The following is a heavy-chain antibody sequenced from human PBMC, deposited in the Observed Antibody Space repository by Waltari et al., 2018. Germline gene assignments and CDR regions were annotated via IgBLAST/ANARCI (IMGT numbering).Heavy chain of an antibody. J-gene: IGHJ4*02. CDR2: IYHSGST. V-gene: IGHV4-38-2*01. Sequence: QVQLQESGPGLVKPSETLSLTCAVSGYSISSGYYWGWIRQPPGKGLEWIGSIYHSGSTYYNPSLKSRVTISVDTSKNQFSLKLSSVTAADTAVYYCASPMGAGGDYWGQGTLVTVSS. D-gene: IGHD3-16*01. CDR3: ASPMGAGGDY. CDR1: GYSISSGYY.